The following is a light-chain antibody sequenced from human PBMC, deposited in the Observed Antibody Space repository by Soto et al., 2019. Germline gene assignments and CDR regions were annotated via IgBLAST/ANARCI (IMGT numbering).Light chain of an antibody. Sequence: SRSPLSPTVGDTGTITFRASQSISSWLAWYQQKPGKAPKLLIYDVSSLESGVPSRFIGSGSGTEFSLTISSLQPDDSATYYCQQYNTFWTFGQGAKV. J-gene: IGKJ1*01. CDR1: QSISSW. CDR3: QQYNTFWT. V-gene: IGKV1-5*01. CDR2: DVS.